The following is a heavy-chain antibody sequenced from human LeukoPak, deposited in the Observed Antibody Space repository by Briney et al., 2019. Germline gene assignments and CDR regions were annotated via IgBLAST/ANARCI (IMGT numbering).Heavy chain of an antibody. J-gene: IGHJ4*02. Sequence: GGSLRLSCAASGFTFSSYWMHWVRQVPGKGLVWVAQINNDGTGTKYADSVKGRFTISRDNAKNSLYLQMNSLRDEDTAVYYCARVYCSGTSCYVGVYYFDYWGQGTLVTVSS. CDR1: GFTFSSYW. D-gene: IGHD2-2*01. CDR3: ARVYCSGTSCYVGVYYFDY. V-gene: IGHV3-74*01. CDR2: INNDGTGT.